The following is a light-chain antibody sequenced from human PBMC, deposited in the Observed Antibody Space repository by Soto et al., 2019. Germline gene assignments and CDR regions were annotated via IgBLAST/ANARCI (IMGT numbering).Light chain of an antibody. V-gene: IGKV3-20*01. Sequence: EIVLTQSPGTLSLSPGERATLSCRASQSVSSSYLAWYQQKPGQAPRLLIYDTSSRATGIPDRFSGSGSGTDSTLTISGLEPEDFAVYYCQQYGTSLMYTFGQATKLEIK. CDR2: DTS. CDR1: QSVSSSY. CDR3: QQYGTSLMYT. J-gene: IGKJ2*01.